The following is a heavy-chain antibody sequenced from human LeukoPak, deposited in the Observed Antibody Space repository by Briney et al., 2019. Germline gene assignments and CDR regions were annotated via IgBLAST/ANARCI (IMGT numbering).Heavy chain of an antibody. CDR2: IGGTAGGT. CDR3: VKDALYASGTYYNS. V-gene: IGHV3-23*01. Sequence: PGGCLRLSCAASGFTFGIHGMSWVRQARGKGLGWVSAIGGTAGGTYYADSVKGRFTISRDNPKNTLSLQMNSLGAEDTAVYYCVKDALYASGTYYNSWGQGTLVTVSS. J-gene: IGHJ4*02. CDR1: GFTFGIHG. D-gene: IGHD3-10*01.